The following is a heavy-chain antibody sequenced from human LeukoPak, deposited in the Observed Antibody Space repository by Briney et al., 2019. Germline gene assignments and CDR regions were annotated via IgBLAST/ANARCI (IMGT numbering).Heavy chain of an antibody. CDR3: ARHGDYYYYMDV. V-gene: IGHV4-39*01. J-gene: IGHJ6*03. CDR1: GGFISSNSYY. D-gene: IGHD3-16*01. Sequence: PSETLSLTCTVSGGFISSNSYYWGWIRQPPGKGLEWIGSIYYSRSTNYNPSLKSRVTISVDTSKNQFSLKLSSVTAADTAVYYCARHGDYYYYMDVWGKGTTVTISS. CDR2: IYYSRST.